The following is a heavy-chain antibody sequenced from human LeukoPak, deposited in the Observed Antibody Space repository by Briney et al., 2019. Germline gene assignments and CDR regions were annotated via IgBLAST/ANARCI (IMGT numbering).Heavy chain of an antibody. CDR3: AREFSGTSIAARVFDS. Sequence: PSETLSLTCTVSGGSITSYYWTYIRQPGGKGLEWIGRIHTSGSTNYNPSPKSRVTMSVDTSKNQFSLNLSSVTAADTAMYYCAREFSGTSIAARVFDSWGQGTLVTVSS. CDR2: IHTSGST. D-gene: IGHD6-6*01. CDR1: GGSITSYY. V-gene: IGHV4-4*07. J-gene: IGHJ4*02.